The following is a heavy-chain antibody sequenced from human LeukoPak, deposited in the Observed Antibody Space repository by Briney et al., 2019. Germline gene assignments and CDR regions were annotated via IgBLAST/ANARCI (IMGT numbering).Heavy chain of an antibody. CDR2: INPSGGST. D-gene: IGHD3-22*01. J-gene: IGHJ4*02. Sequence: ASVKVSCKASGYTFTSYGISWVRQAPGQGLEWMGIINPSGGSTSYAQKFQGRVTMTRDMSTSTVYMELSSLRSEDTAVYYCASNYYDSSGFFDYWGQGTLVTVSS. V-gene: IGHV1-46*01. CDR1: GYTFTSYG. CDR3: ASNYYDSSGFFDY.